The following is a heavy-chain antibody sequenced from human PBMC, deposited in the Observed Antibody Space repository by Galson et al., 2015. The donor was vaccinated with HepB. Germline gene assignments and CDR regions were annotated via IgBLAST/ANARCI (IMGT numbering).Heavy chain of an antibody. D-gene: IGHD3-10*01. V-gene: IGHV3-74*01. J-gene: IGHJ4*02. CDR2: INSDGSST. CDR3: ARERDTMVRGVISGDFDY. CDR1: GFTFSSYW. Sequence: SLRLSCAASGFTFSSYWMHWVRQAPGKGLVWVSRINSDGSSTSYADSVKGRFTISRDNAKNTLYLQMNSLRAEDTAVYYCARERDTMVRGVISGDFDYWGQGTLVTVSS.